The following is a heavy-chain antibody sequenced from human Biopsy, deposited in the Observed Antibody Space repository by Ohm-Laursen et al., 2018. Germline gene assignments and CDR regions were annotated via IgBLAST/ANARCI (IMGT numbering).Heavy chain of an antibody. J-gene: IGHJ4*02. V-gene: IGHV3-33*06. Sequence: SSLRLSCTASGFTFSSYGMHWVRQAPGKGLEWVAAIWDDGSNKNYADSVKGRFTISRDNSKNTLYLQMNSLRGEDTAVYYCAKCMTGGSNYYFHHCGQGTLVTVSS. D-gene: IGHD2-8*01. CDR1: GFTFSSYG. CDR2: IWDDGSNK. CDR3: AKCMTGGSNYYFHH.